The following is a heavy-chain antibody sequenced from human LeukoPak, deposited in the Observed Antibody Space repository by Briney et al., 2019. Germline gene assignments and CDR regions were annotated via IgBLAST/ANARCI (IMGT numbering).Heavy chain of an antibody. J-gene: IGHJ4*02. Sequence: GGSLRLSCAASGFTFSSYSMNWVRQAPGQGLEWVSYITSDSTTMFYADSVKGRFTASRDNAENSMYLQMNSLRAEDTAVYYCASERGATQYFDYWGQGTLVTVSS. CDR2: ITSDSTTM. CDR1: GFTFSSYS. D-gene: IGHD3-10*01. CDR3: ASERGATQYFDY. V-gene: IGHV3-48*01.